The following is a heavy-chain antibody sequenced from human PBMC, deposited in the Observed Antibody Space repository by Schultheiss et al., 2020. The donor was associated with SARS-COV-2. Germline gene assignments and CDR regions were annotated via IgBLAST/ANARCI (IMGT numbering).Heavy chain of an antibody. CDR2: INPNSGGT. CDR1: GMSFIDYY. V-gene: IGHV1-2*02. J-gene: IGHJ4*02. Sequence: ASVKVSCKASGMSFIDYYIHWVRQAPGQGLEWMGWINPNSGGTNYAQKFQGRVTMTMDTSISTAYMELSRLRSDDTAVYYCARPPLTYSSSWYTAQGDFDYWGQGTRVTVSS. CDR3: ARPPLTYSSSWYTAQGDFDY. D-gene: IGHD6-13*01.